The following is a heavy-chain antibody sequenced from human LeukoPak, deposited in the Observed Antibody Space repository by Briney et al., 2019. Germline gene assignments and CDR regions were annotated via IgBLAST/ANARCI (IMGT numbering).Heavy chain of an antibody. CDR2: FGTRSTSV. V-gene: IGHV3-21*01. CDR3: AREVSEGFDF. CDR1: GFTLSGYS. J-gene: IGHJ4*02. Sequence: GGSLRLSCTASGFTLSGYSMNWIRQAPGKGLEWVSSFGTRSTSVYHAGSVKGRFAISRDNAKNSLYLQMNSLRAEDTALYYCAREVSEGFDFWGQGTLVTVSS. D-gene: IGHD3-22*01.